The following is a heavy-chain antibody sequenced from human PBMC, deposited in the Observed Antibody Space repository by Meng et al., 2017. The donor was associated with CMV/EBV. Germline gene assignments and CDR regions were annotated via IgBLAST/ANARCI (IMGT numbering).Heavy chain of an antibody. D-gene: IGHD2-2*01. CDR2: IRYDGSNK. J-gene: IGHJ3*02. CDR3: AKVEGYCSSTSCAIDAFDI. Sequence: GESLKISCAASGFTFSSYGMHWVRQAPGKGLEWVAFIRYDGSNKYYADSVKGRFTISRDNSKNTLHLQMNSLRAEDTAVYYCAKVEGYCSSTSCAIDAFDIWGQGTMVTVSS. CDR1: GFTFSSYG. V-gene: IGHV3-30*02.